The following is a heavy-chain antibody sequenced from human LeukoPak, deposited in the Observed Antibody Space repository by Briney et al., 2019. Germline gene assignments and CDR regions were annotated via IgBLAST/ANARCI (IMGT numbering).Heavy chain of an antibody. J-gene: IGHJ4*02. D-gene: IGHD4-17*01. CDR2: IKQDASDR. CDR1: GFTFSSYS. Sequence: PGGSLRLSCAASGFTFSSYSMNWVRQAPGKGLEWVAYIKQDASDRYYVDSMKGRFTISRDNSKNTLYLQMNSLRAEDTAVYYCARDLLRASSDWGQGTLVTVSS. V-gene: IGHV3-7*01. CDR3: ARDLLRASSD.